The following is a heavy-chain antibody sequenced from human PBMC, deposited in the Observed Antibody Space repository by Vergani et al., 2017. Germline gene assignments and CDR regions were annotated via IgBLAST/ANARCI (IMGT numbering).Heavy chain of an antibody. Sequence: QVQLVQSGAEVKKPGASVKVSCKASGYTFTSYGISWVRQAPGQGLEWMGWISAYNGNTNYAQKLQGRVTMTTDTSTSTAYMELRSLRSDDTAVYYCARTSYDFWSVSPSAHFDIWGQGTMVTVSS. J-gene: IGHJ3*02. CDR1: GYTFTSYG. D-gene: IGHD3-3*01. CDR2: ISAYNGNT. V-gene: IGHV1-18*01. CDR3: ARTSYDFWSVSPSAHFDI.